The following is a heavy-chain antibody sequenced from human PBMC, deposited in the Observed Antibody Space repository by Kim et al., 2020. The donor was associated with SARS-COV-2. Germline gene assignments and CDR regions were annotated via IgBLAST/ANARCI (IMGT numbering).Heavy chain of an antibody. CDR3: ARVQYDFWSRSYYYYYGMDV. V-gene: IGHV3-30-3*01. Sequence: GGSLRLSCAASGFTFSSYAMHWVRQAPGKGLEWVAVISYDGSNKYYADSVKGRFTISRDNSKNTLYLQMNSLRAEDTAVYYCARVQYDFWSRSYYYYYGMDVWGQGTTVTVSS. J-gene: IGHJ6*02. D-gene: IGHD3-3*01. CDR2: ISYDGSNK. CDR1: GFTFSSYA.